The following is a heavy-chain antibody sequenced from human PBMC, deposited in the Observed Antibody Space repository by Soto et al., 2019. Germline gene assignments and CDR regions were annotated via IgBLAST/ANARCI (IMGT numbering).Heavy chain of an antibody. CDR2: ISGSGGST. V-gene: IGHV3-23*01. CDR1: GFTFSSYA. CDR3: AKVPHIVVVPAAIDY. D-gene: IGHD2-2*01. Sequence: GGSLRLSCAASGFTFSSYAMSWVRQAPGKGLEWVSAISGSGGSTYYADSVKGRFTISRDNSKNKLYLQMNSLRAEDTAVYYCAKVPHIVVVPAAIDYWGQGTLVTVSS. J-gene: IGHJ4*02.